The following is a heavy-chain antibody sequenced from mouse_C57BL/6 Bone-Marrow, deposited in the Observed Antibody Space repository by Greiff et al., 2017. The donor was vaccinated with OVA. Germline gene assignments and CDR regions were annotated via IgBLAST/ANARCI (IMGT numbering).Heavy chain of an antibody. D-gene: IGHD1-1*01. Sequence: LQESGAELARPGASVKMSCKASGYTFTSYTMHWVKQRPGQGLEWIGYINPSSGYTKYNPKFKDKATLNADKFSSTAYMQLSSLTSEDSAVYYCARNCLYYGRSYPYYDAMDYWGQGTSVTVSS. CDR3: ARNCLYYGRSYPYYDAMDY. V-gene: IGHV1-4*01. CDR2: INPSSGYT. CDR1: GYTFTSYT. J-gene: IGHJ4*01.